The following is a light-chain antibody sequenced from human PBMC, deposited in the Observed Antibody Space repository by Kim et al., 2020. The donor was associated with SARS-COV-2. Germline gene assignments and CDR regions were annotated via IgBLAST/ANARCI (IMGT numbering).Light chain of an antibody. CDR2: EDN. CDR3: QSYDSSNPLV. J-gene: IGLJ3*02. Sequence: NTGTISCTRSSGSIASNYVQLDQQRPGSAPTTVIYEDNHRPSGGPDRFSGSIDSSSNSASLTISGLKTEDEADYYCQSYDSSNPLVFGGGTQLTVL. CDR1: SGSIASNY. V-gene: IGLV6-57*03.